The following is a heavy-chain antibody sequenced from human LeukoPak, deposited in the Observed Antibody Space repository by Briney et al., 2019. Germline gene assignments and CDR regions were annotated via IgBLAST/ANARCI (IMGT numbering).Heavy chain of an antibody. V-gene: IGHV3-53*01. Sequence: GGSLRLSCTVSGFTVSSNSMSWVRQAPGKGLEWVSFIYSAGNTHYSDSVKGRFTISIDNSKNTLYLQMNSLRAEDTAVYYCARDGGAELLSAFDIWGQGTMVTVSS. D-gene: IGHD1-26*01. CDR1: GFTVSSNS. J-gene: IGHJ3*02. CDR3: ARDGGAELLSAFDI. CDR2: IYSAGNT.